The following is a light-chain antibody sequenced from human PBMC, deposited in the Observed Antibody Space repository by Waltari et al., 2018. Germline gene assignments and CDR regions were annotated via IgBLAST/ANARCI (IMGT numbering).Light chain of an antibody. CDR2: NVS. CDR1: SSDIGAFKY. V-gene: IGLV2-14*03. CDR3: TAHGPGSATI. J-gene: IGLJ1*01. Sequence: QSAVTQPVSVSGSPGQSITLSCAGSSSDIGAFKYVSWYQQHPGDAPKVIIDNVSERPSGVPNPFSGSKSGNTASLTISGLQTEDESDYYCTAHGPGSATIFGTGTRVSVL.